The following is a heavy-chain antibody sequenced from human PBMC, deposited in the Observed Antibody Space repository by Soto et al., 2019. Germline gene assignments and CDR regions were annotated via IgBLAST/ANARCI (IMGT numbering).Heavy chain of an antibody. Sequence: SVEVSCKASGGTFSSYAISWVRQAPGEGLEWMGGIIPIFGTANYAQKFQGRVTITADESTSTAYMELSSLRSEDTAVYYCARSGYCSSTSCYRRPFGYWGQGTLVTVSS. V-gene: IGHV1-69*13. CDR2: IIPIFGTA. J-gene: IGHJ4*02. CDR1: GGTFSSYA. CDR3: ARSGYCSSTSCYRRPFGY. D-gene: IGHD2-2*01.